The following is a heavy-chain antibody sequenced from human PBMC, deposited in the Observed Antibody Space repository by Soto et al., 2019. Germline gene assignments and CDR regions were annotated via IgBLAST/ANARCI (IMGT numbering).Heavy chain of an antibody. CDR3: GRGYARCDY. V-gene: IGHV3-7*03. Sequence: LRLSCVASGFTFSSYWMSWVRQAPGKGPEWVANIKEDGSEKYYVDSVKGRFTISRDNVKNSLYLQMNSLRAEDTAVYYCGRGYARCDYWGQGTLVTVSS. J-gene: IGHJ4*02. D-gene: IGHD2-15*01. CDR2: IKEDGSEK. CDR1: GFTFSSYW.